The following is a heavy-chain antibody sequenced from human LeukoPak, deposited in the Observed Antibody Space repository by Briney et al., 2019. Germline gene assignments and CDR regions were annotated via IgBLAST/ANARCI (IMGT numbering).Heavy chain of an antibody. CDR2: IYPDDSDT. V-gene: IGHV5-51*01. J-gene: IGHJ3*02. Sequence: GESLKISCQGSGYSFTGYWIAWVRQMPGKGLEWMGIIYPDDSDTTYSPSFQNQVTISADKSIGTAYLQWSSLKASDTAMYYCARRAYGSGWSHDAFDIWAKGQWSPSLQ. CDR3: ARRAYGSGWSHDAFDI. CDR1: GYSFTGYW. D-gene: IGHD6-19*01.